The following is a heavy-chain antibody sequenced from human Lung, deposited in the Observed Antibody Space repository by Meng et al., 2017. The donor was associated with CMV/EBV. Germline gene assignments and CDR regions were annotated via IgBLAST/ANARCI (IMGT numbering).Heavy chain of an antibody. CDR1: GFTFSDFA. Sequence: SCVASGFTFSDFAMTWVRQAPGKGLEWVSTITGSGDSTYLADSVKGRFTISRVNSKNTLYLQMSSLRADDTAIYYCAKDLAKTKRGFRYVLDWFDPXGQGTLVTVSS. CDR2: ITGSGDST. J-gene: IGHJ5*02. D-gene: IGHD5-12*01. V-gene: IGHV3-23*01. CDR3: AKDLAKTKRGFRYVLDWFDP.